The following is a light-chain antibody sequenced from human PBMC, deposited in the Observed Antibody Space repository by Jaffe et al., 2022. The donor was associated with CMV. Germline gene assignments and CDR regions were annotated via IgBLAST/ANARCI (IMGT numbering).Light chain of an antibody. V-gene: IGKV3-11*01. Sequence: EIVLTQSPATLSLSPGERATLSCRASQSVSSSLGWYQQKPGQTPRLLIYDASNRATGIPARFSGSGSGTDFTLTISSLESEDFAVYYCQQRSNWYTFGQGTKLEIK. CDR1: QSVSSS. CDR2: DAS. J-gene: IGKJ2*01. CDR3: QQRSNWYT.